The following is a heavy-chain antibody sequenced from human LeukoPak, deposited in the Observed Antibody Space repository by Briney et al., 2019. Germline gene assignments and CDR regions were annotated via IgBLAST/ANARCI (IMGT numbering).Heavy chain of an antibody. Sequence: GGSLRLSWAASGFTFSSYRMSWVRQAPGKGLEWVANIKHDGSEEVYVDSVKGRFTVSRDNAKNSLFLQMNTLRAEDTAVYYCARDPASSTWSYGMDVWGQGTTVTVSS. V-gene: IGHV3-7*05. D-gene: IGHD6-6*01. CDR1: GFTFSSYR. J-gene: IGHJ6*02. CDR3: ARDPASSTWSYGMDV. CDR2: IKHDGSEE.